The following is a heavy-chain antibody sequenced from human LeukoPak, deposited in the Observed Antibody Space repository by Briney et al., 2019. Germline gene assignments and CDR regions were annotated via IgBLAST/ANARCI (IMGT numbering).Heavy chain of an antibody. V-gene: IGHV3-48*03. CDR2: ITGSGDTI. CDR1: GFTFSSYE. CDR3: ARERTTIVSGTTIGAY. Sequence: GGSLRLSCSASGFTFSSYEMNWVRQAPGKGLEWSLYITGSGDTIYYADSVKGRFTISRDNAKNSLFLQMNSLTADDTAVYYCARERTTIVSGTTIGAYWGQGTLVTVSS. J-gene: IGHJ4*02. D-gene: IGHD2/OR15-2a*01.